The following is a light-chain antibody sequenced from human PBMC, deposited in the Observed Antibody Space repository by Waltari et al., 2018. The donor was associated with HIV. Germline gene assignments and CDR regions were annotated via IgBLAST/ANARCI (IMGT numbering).Light chain of an antibody. J-gene: IGKJ1*01. CDR1: QSVSSTY. Sequence: EIVLTQSPGTLSLSPGERATLSCRDSQSVSSTYLAWYQQKPGQAPRLLIYDTYNRATGIPDRFSGSGSGTDFTLTISRLEPEDFAVYSCHQYGYSPWTFGQGTKVEIK. CDR3: HQYGYSPWT. V-gene: IGKV3-20*01. CDR2: DTY.